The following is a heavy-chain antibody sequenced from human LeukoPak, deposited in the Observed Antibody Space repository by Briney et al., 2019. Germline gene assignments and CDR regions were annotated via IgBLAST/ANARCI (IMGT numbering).Heavy chain of an antibody. CDR2: IKQDGSEK. Sequence: GGSLRLSCAAPGFTFSSYWMSWVRQAPGKGLEWVANIKQDGSEKYYVDSVKGRFTISRDNAKNSLYLQMNSLRAEDTAVYYCARGAYCSSTSCYTHWGQGTLVTVSS. J-gene: IGHJ4*02. CDR1: GFTFSSYW. V-gene: IGHV3-7*04. D-gene: IGHD2-2*02. CDR3: ARGAYCSSTSCYTH.